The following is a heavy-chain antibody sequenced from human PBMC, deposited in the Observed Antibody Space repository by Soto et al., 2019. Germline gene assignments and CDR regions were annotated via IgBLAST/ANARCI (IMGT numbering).Heavy chain of an antibody. D-gene: IGHD3-3*01. Sequence: QVQLVQSGAEVKKPGASVKVSCKASGYTFTTYVMHWVRQAPGQRLEWMGWINAGNDNTKYSQKFQGRVTITRDTSASTVYMELSSLSSEDTAVYYCARVGYYYYGMDVWGQGTTVTVSS. V-gene: IGHV1-3*01. J-gene: IGHJ6*02. CDR2: INAGNDNT. CDR1: GYTFTTYV. CDR3: ARVGYYYYGMDV.